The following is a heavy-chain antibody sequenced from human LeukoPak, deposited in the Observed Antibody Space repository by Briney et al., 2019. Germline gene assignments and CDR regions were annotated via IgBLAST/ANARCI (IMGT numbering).Heavy chain of an antibody. CDR1: GYIFTGYY. V-gene: IGHV1-2*02. J-gene: IGHJ4*02. D-gene: IGHD3-16*01. CDR2: INPNSGGT. Sequence: GASVKVSCKASGYIFTGYYMHWVRQAPGQGLEWRGWINPNSGGTNYAQKFQGRVTMTRDTSISTAYMELSRLRSDDTAVYYCARGAYDYVWGRPVDYWGQGTLVTVSS. CDR3: ARGAYDYVWGRPVDY.